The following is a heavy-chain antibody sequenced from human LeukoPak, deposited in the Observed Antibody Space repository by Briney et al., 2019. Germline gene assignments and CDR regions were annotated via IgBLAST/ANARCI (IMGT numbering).Heavy chain of an antibody. CDR1: GDSVSSNSVA. D-gene: IGHD4-11*01. J-gene: IGHJ4*02. CDR2: TSSRSKWSD. Sequence: SQTLSLTCAISGDSVSSNSVAWNWIRQSPSRGLEWLGRTSSRSKWSDDYAVSVKSRITITPDTSRNQFSLQLNSVTPEDTAVYYCAGWVHSLAHFDYWGQGTLVTVSS. V-gene: IGHV6-1*01. CDR3: AGWVHSLAHFDY.